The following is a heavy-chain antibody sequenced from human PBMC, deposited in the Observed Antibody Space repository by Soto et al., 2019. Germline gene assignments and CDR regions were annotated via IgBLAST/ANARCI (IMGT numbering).Heavy chain of an antibody. J-gene: IGHJ4*02. V-gene: IGHV3-30*18. CDR3: AKDHPSSGWLDFDY. D-gene: IGHD6-19*01. CDR1: GFTFSSYG. CDR2: ISYDGSNK. Sequence: QPGGSLRLSCAASGFTFSSYGMHWVRQAPGKGLEWLAVISYDGSNKYYADSVKGRFTISRDNSKNTLYLQMNSLRAEDTAVYYCAKDHPSSGWLDFDYWGQGTLVTVSS.